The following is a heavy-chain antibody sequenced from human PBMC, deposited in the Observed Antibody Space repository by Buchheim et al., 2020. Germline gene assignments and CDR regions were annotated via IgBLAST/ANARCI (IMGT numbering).Heavy chain of an antibody. J-gene: IGHJ6*02. CDR2: IYHHGST. D-gene: IGHD6-13*01. CDR1: GGSISGDNW. Sequence: QVQLQESGPGLVKPSGTLSLTCAVSGGSISGDNWWSWVRQTPEKGLEWIGEIYHHGSTNYNPSLESRVTISVEKSKNQFSLKVNSLTAADTAVYYCAKASSAGNYYYGMDVWGQGTT. CDR3: AKASSAGNYYYGMDV. V-gene: IGHV4-4*02.